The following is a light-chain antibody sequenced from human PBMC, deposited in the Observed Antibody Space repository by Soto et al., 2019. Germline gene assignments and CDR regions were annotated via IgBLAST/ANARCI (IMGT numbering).Light chain of an antibody. CDR2: EVD. CDR1: SSDVGGYNF. CDR3: ISYAGTTSYV. V-gene: IGLV2-8*01. Sequence: QSVLTQPPSASGSPGQSVTISCTGTSSDVGGYNFVSWYQQHPGKAPKLMIYEVDKRPSGVPDRFSGSKSGNTASLTVSGLQAEDEGDYYGISYAGTTSYVFGTGTKVTVL. J-gene: IGLJ1*01.